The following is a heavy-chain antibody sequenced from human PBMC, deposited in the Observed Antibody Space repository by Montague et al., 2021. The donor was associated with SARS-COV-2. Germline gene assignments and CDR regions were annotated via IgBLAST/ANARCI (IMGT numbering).Heavy chain of an antibody. CDR1: GGSIGSNTNY. Sequence: SETLSLTCTVSGGSIGSNTNYWNWIRQPPGKGLEWIGSPSYSGTTYSNPSLKSRVTISVDTSKNQFSLKLSSVTATDTAVYSCARRGRGSEILTGYRDGFDTWGRGTMVTVSS. V-gene: IGHV4-39*01. CDR2: PSYSGTT. CDR3: ARRGRGSEILTGYRDGFDT. J-gene: IGHJ3*02. D-gene: IGHD3-9*01.